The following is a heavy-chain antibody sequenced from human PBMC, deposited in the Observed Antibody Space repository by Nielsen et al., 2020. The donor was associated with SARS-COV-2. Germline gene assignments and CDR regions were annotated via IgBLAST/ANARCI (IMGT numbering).Heavy chain of an antibody. CDR2: ISYDGSNK. V-gene: IGHV3-30-3*01. Sequence: GESLKISCAASGFTFSSYAMHWVRQAPGKGLEWVAVISYDGSNKYYADSVKGRFTISRDNAKNSLYLQMNSPRAEDTAVYYCARGPYNWNYARYFDYWGQGTLVTVSS. J-gene: IGHJ4*02. D-gene: IGHD1-7*01. CDR3: ARGPYNWNYARYFDY. CDR1: GFTFSSYA.